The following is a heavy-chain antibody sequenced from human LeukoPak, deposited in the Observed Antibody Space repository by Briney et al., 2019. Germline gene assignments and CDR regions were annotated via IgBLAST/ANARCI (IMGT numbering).Heavy chain of an antibody. CDR3: ARDHGGSSGMDF. Sequence: PGGSLRLSCAASGFSFSSYDMRWVRHATGEGLEWVSAIGTAGDTYYPGSVKGRFTISRENAKNSLYLQMNSLRAGDTFVYYCARDHGGSSGMDFWGQGTTVTVSS. D-gene: IGHD2-15*01. CDR2: IGTAGDT. CDR1: GFSFSSYD. J-gene: IGHJ6*02. V-gene: IGHV3-13*01.